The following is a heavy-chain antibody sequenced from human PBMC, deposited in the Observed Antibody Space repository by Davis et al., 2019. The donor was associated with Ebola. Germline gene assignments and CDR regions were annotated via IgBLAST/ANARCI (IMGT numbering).Heavy chain of an antibody. CDR2: ISAYNGNT. Sequence: ASVQVSCKASGYTFTSYGISWVRQAPGQGLEGMGWISAYNGNTNYAQKLQGRVTMTTDTSTSTAYMEVGSLRSDDTAVYYCARAQFPTTSDHWGQGTLVTVSS. CDR3: ARAQFPTTSDH. D-gene: IGHD1-1*01. CDR1: GYTFTSYG. J-gene: IGHJ4*02. V-gene: IGHV1-18*04.